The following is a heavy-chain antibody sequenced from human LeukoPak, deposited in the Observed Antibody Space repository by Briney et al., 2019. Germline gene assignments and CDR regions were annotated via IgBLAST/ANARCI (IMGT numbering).Heavy chain of an antibody. CDR1: GFTFSSYS. Sequence: GGSLRLSCAASGFTFSSYSMNWVRQAPGKGLGWVSSISSSSSYIYYADSVKGRFTISRDNAKNSLYLQMNSLRAEDTAVYYCARVGSYGPARGTIDYWGQGTLVTVSS. CDR2: ISSSSSYI. D-gene: IGHD5-18*01. J-gene: IGHJ4*02. CDR3: ARVGSYGPARGTIDY. V-gene: IGHV3-21*01.